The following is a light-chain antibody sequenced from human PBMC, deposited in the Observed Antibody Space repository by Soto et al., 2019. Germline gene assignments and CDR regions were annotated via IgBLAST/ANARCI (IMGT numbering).Light chain of an antibody. V-gene: IGLV2-8*01. CDR3: SSYTGTNKFVI. Sequence: QSALTQPPSASGSPGQSVTISCTGSNSDIGAQNYASWYQCHPGHAPKLLIYEVSARPSGVSGRFSGSKSGNTASLTVSGLQAEDDATYYCSSYTGTNKFVIFGTGTKVTVL. CDR1: NSDIGAQNY. CDR2: EVS. J-gene: IGLJ1*01.